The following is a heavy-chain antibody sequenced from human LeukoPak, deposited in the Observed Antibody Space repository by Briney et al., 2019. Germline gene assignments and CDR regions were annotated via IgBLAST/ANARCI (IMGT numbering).Heavy chain of an antibody. V-gene: IGHV4-34*01. CDR3: ARGKSRSIFDY. D-gene: IGHD6-6*01. J-gene: IGHJ4*02. CDR1: GGSFSGYY. CDR2: INHSGST. Sequence: SETLSLTCAVYGGSFSGYYWSWIRQPPGKGLEWIGEINHSGSTSFNPSLKSRVTISVDTSKNQFSLKLSSVTAADTAVYYCARGKSRSIFDYWGQGTLVTVSS.